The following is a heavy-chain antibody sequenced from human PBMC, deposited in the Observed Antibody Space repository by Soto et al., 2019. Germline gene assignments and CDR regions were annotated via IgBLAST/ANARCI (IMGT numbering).Heavy chain of an antibody. CDR2: INSDGSST. V-gene: IGHV3-74*01. CDR3: ARDLLGTGYPSRKGYFDY. J-gene: IGHJ4*02. Sequence: SGGSLRLPCAASGFTFSSYWMHWVRQAPGKGLVWVSRINSDGSSTSYADSVKGRFTISRDNAKNTLYLQMNSLRAEDTAVYYCARDLLGTGYPSRKGYFDYWGQGTLVTVSS. CDR1: GFTFSSYW. D-gene: IGHD3-9*01.